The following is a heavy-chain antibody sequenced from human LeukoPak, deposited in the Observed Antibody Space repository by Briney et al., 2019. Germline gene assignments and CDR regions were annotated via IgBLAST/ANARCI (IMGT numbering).Heavy chain of an antibody. CDR3: ARDSTRNAFDP. CDR1: GYTFIGYY. J-gene: IGHJ5*02. V-gene: IGHV1-2*02. CDR2: INANSGGT. D-gene: IGHD1-1*01. Sequence: ASVKASCKASGYTFIGYYMHWMRQAPGQGLEWMGWINANSGGTSYAQKFQGRVTMTRDTSISTVYMELTSLRSDDTAVYFCARDSTRNAFDPWGQGTLVTVSS.